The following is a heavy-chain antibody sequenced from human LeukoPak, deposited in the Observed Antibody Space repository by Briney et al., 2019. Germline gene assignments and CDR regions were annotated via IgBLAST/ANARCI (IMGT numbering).Heavy chain of an antibody. CDR1: GFSLSTTEVS. D-gene: IGHD2-15*01. CDR2: IYWDDDK. V-gene: IGHV2-5*02. CDR3: AHRQVDVVFDY. Sequence: SGPTLVKPTQTLTLTCTFSGFSLSTTEVSVGWVRQPTGKALEWLALIYWDDDKRYSPSLKSRLTITKDTSKNQVVLTMTNMDPVDTATYYCAHRQVDVVFDYWGQGTLVTVSS. J-gene: IGHJ4*02.